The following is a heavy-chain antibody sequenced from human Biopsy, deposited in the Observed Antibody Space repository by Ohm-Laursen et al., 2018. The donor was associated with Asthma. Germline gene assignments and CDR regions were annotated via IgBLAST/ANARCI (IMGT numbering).Heavy chain of an antibody. D-gene: IGHD6-19*01. Sequence: SLRLSCTASGFTFSNYAMTWVRQAPGKGLEWVSAISGGGGTKYADSVKGRFTISRDNSKNTLSLQMSNLRAEDTALYYCAKDLSKAVGGSNDYYYGMDVWGQGTTVTVAS. V-gene: IGHV3-23*01. J-gene: IGHJ6*02. CDR3: AKDLSKAVGGSNDYYYGMDV. CDR1: GFTFSNYA. CDR2: ISGGGGT.